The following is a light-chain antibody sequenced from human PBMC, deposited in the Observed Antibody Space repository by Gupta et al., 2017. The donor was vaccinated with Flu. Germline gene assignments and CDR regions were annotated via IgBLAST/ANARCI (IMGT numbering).Light chain of an antibody. CDR1: SSDVGTYNL. CDR2: EVS. J-gene: IGLJ1*01. V-gene: IGLV2-23*02. CDR3: CSYTTGMTSF. Sequence: RAITISCTGTSSDVGTYNLVSWYQQDPGNAPILIISEVSKRASGISNRFSGSKSGNTASLTISGLQAEDESDYYCCSYTTGMTSFFGTGNKVT.